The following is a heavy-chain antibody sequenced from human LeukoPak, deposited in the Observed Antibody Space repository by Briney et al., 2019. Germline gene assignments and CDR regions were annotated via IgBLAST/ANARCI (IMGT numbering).Heavy chain of an antibody. CDR3: AKDVQLYGSGSQFDY. J-gene: IGHJ4*02. D-gene: IGHD3-10*01. CDR2: ISGSGGST. V-gene: IGHV3-23*01. Sequence: PGGSLRLSCAASGFTFSSYAMSWVRQAPGKGLEWVSAISGSGGSTYYADSGKGRFTISRDNSKNTLYLQMNSLRAEDPAVYYCAKDVQLYGSGSQFDYWGQGTLVSVSS. CDR1: GFTFSSYA.